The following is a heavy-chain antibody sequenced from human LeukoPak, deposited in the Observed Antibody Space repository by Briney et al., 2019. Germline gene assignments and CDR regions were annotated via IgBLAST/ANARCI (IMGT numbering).Heavy chain of an antibody. CDR2: INPNSGGT. J-gene: IGHJ4*02. Sequence: ASVKVSCKASGYTFTGYYMHWVRQAPGQGLEWVGWINPNSGGTNYAQKFQGRVTMTRDTSISTAYMELSRLRSDDTAVYYCARSRDVDTAMASWGQGTLVTVSS. V-gene: IGHV1-2*02. CDR1: GYTFTGYY. D-gene: IGHD5-18*01. CDR3: ARSRDVDTAMAS.